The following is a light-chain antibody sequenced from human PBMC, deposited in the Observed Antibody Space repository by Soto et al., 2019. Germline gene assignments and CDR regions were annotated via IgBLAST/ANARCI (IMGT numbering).Light chain of an antibody. Sequence: QSVLTQPAAVSGSPGQSNTISCAATTSDFGNYDVLSWYQQNPGRVPKIILFEVNTRPSGVSTRFSGSKSGNTASLTISGLQTEDEATYDCSSFTTSLALVVGTGPKLTVL. CDR3: SSFTTSLALV. CDR1: TSDFGNYDV. CDR2: EVN. J-gene: IGLJ1*01. V-gene: IGLV2-14*02.